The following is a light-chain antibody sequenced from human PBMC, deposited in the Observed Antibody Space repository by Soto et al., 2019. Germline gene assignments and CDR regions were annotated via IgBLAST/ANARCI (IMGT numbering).Light chain of an antibody. Sequence: ETVLTQSPGTLSLSPVERATLSCRSSQSVSSYLAWYQQKPGQAPRLLIYDASNRATGIPDRFSGSGSGTDFTLTIIRLEPEDFAVYYCQQYGSSPSTFGQGTRLEIK. J-gene: IGKJ5*01. CDR1: QSVSSY. V-gene: IGKV3-20*01. CDR3: QQYGSSPST. CDR2: DAS.